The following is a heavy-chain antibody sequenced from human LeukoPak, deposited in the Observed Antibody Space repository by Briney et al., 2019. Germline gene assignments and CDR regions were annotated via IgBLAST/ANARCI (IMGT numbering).Heavy chain of an antibody. Sequence: ASVKVSCKASGYTFTSYGISWARQAPGQGLEWMGWISAYNGNTNYAQKLQGRVTMTTDTSTSTAYMELRSLGSDDTAVYYCASSYDSSGYYFQVLDYWGQGTLVTVSS. CDR1: GYTFTSYG. J-gene: IGHJ4*02. CDR2: ISAYNGNT. D-gene: IGHD3-22*01. V-gene: IGHV1-18*01. CDR3: ASSYDSSGYYFQVLDY.